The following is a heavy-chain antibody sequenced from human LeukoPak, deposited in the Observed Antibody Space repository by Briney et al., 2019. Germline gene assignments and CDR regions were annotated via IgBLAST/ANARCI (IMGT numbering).Heavy chain of an antibody. CDR2: IYTSGST. J-gene: IGHJ4*02. CDR3: ATSGGSGWFDY. V-gene: IGHV4-4*09. D-gene: IGHD6-19*01. Sequence: PSETLSLTCTVSGGSISSFHWSWIRQPPGKGLEWIGYIYTSGSTNYNPSLKSRVTISVDTSKNQFSLKLSSVTAADTAVYYCATSGGSGWFDYWGQGTLVTVSS. CDR1: GGSISSFH.